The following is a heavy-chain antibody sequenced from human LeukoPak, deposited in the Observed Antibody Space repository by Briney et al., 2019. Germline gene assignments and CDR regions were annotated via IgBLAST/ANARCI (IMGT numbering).Heavy chain of an antibody. Sequence: ASVKVSRKASGYTFTSYGISWVRQAPGQGLEWMGWISAYNGNTNYAQRLQGRVTMTTDTSTSTVYMELRSLRSDDTAVYFCARDRVGATIDYGMDVWGQGTTVTVSS. CDR3: ARDRVGATIDYGMDV. CDR2: ISAYNGNT. J-gene: IGHJ6*02. D-gene: IGHD1-26*01. V-gene: IGHV1-18*01. CDR1: GYTFTSYG.